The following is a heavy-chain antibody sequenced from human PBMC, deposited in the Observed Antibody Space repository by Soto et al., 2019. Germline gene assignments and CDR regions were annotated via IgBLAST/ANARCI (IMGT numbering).Heavy chain of an antibody. V-gene: IGHV3-23*01. CDR2: IRGSGGVT. D-gene: IGHD3-16*01. Sequence: SLRLSCAASGFTFSIYVMNWVRQAPGKGLEWVSGIRGSGGVTFYADSVKGRFTISRDNSKNTLYLQMNSLRAEDTAVYYCARGIRAPHTHDYGMDVWGQGTTVPVSS. J-gene: IGHJ6*02. CDR1: GFTFSIYV. CDR3: ARGIRAPHTHDYGMDV.